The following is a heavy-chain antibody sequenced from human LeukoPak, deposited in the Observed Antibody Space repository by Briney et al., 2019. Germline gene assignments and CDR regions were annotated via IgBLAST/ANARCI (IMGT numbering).Heavy chain of an antibody. Sequence: ASVKVSCKASGYTFTSYGISWVRQAPGQGLEWMGWISAYNGNTNYAQKLQGRVTMTTDTSTSTAYMELRSLRSDDTAVYYCARVEGLLWHRKWFDPWGQGTLVTVSS. J-gene: IGHJ5*02. V-gene: IGHV1-18*01. CDR3: ARVEGLLWHRKWFDP. D-gene: IGHD3-10*01. CDR2: ISAYNGNT. CDR1: GYTFTSYG.